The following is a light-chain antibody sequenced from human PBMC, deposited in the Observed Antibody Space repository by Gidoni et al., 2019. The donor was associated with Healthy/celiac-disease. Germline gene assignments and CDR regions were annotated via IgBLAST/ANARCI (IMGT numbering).Light chain of an antibody. V-gene: IGKV1-5*03. CDR1: QSIRSW. J-gene: IGKJ5*01. CDR2: NAS. CDR3: QQYNSYSIT. Sequence: DIQMTQSPSTLPASVGDRVTITCRASQSIRSWLTWYQQKPGKAPKLLIYNASSLESGVPSRFSGSGSGTDFTLTISSLQPDDFATYYCQQYNSYSITFGQGTRVEIK.